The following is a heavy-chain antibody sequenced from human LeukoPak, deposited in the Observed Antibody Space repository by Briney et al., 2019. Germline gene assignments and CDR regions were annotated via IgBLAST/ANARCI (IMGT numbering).Heavy chain of an antibody. CDR3: ARRIGYSGYDYYFDY. CDR1: GYSFTSYW. Sequence: GESLKISCKGSGYSFTSYWIGWVRQMPGKCLEWMGIIYPGDSDTRYSPSFQGQVTISADKSISTAYLQWSSLKASDTAMYYCARRIGYSGYDYYFDYWGQGTLVTVSS. D-gene: IGHD5-12*01. CDR2: IYPGDSDT. V-gene: IGHV5-51*03. J-gene: IGHJ4*02.